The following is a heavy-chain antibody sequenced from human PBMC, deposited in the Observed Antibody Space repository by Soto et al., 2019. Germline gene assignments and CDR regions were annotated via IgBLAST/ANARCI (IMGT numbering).Heavy chain of an antibody. CDR3: ARTVVVAGKYYYYGMDA. D-gene: IGHD2-15*01. J-gene: IGHJ6*02. CDR2: INCGNGDT. CDR1: GYTFTNYA. Sequence: ASVKVSCKASGYTFTNYAIHWVRQAPGQTLEWMGWINCGNGDTKYSQKFQGRVTITADESTRIAYLELRSLRSDDTAVYYCARTVVVAGKYYYYGMDAWGQGTTVTGS. V-gene: IGHV1-3*01.